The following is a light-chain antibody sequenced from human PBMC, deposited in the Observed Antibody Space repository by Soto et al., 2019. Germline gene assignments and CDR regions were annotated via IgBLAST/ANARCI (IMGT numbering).Light chain of an antibody. Sequence: DIQMTQSPSSLSASVGDRVTIICQASQDITNYLNWYQQKPGKAPKLLIHDSSNLETGVPSRFSGSGSGTYFSLTISSLQPEDIATYFCQQFVSPPLTFRQGTRLEIK. V-gene: IGKV1-33*01. CDR1: QDITNY. CDR2: DSS. J-gene: IGKJ5*01. CDR3: QQFVSPPLT.